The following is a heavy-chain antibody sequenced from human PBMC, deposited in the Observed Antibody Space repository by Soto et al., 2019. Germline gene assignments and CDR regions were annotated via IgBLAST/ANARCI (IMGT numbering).Heavy chain of an antibody. J-gene: IGHJ4*02. Sequence: GGSLRLSCAASGFKFSNYAMSWVRQAPGKGLEWVSLISATGGGTYYADSVKGRFTISRDNSHNTLYLQVHSLTAEDTAVYYCAKDRRAGGNSAFYFDFWGQGAQVTSPQ. V-gene: IGHV3-23*01. CDR2: ISATGGGT. D-gene: IGHD3-16*01. CDR3: AKDRRAGGNSAFYFDF. CDR1: GFKFSNYA.